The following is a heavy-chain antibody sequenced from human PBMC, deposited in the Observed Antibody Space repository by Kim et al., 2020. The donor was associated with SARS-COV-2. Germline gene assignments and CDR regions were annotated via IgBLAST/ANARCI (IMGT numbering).Heavy chain of an antibody. V-gene: IGHV3-23*01. D-gene: IGHD3-10*01. J-gene: IGHJ5*02. CDR2: LTGSGDTI. CDR3: AKGELLWFGGPLNWFVP. Sequence: TLTGSGDTIYYADSVKGRFTISRDNSKNALYLQMNSLRAEDTAVYYCAKGELLWFGGPLNWFVP.